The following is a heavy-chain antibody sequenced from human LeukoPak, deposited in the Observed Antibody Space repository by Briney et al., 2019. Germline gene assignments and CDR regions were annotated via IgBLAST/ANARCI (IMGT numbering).Heavy chain of an antibody. CDR1: GYTFTSYG. D-gene: IGHD1-26*01. J-gene: IGHJ4*02. CDR3: ARDSGSRSNDY. V-gene: IGHV1-18*01. CDR2: ISAYNGNT. Sequence: ASVKVSCKASGYTFTSYGISWVRQAPGQGLEWMGWISAYNGNTNYAQNFQGRVTFISNTSATTAFMELSSLRSEDAAVYYCARDSGSRSNDYWGQGTLVTVSS.